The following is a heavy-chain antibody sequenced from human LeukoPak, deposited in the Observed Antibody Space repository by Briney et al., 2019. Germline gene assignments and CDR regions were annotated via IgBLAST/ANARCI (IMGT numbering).Heavy chain of an antibody. Sequence: GGSLRLSCAASGFTFDDYGMSWVRQAPGKGLEWVSGLNWNGGSTGYADSVKGRFTISRDNAKNSLYPQMNSLRAEDTAVYYCARFIAAPYYFDYWGRGTLVTVSS. D-gene: IGHD6-13*01. CDR3: ARFIAAPYYFDY. CDR2: LNWNGGST. CDR1: GFTFDDYG. V-gene: IGHV3-20*04. J-gene: IGHJ4*02.